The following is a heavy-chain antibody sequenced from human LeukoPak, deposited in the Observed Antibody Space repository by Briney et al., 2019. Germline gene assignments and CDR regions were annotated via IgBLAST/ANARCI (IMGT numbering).Heavy chain of an antibody. V-gene: IGHV3-74*03. CDR1: GFTSRNHW. CDR3: ARDQRVTGRPDIDY. J-gene: IGHJ4*02. D-gene: IGHD6-6*01. CDR2: ISSDGSST. Sequence: GGSLRLSCAASGFTSRNHWMHWVRQTPGKGLVWVSRISSDGSSTTYADSVKGRFTISRNNAKNTLYLQMNNLRAEDTAMYYCARDQRVTGRPDIDYWGQGTLVIVSS.